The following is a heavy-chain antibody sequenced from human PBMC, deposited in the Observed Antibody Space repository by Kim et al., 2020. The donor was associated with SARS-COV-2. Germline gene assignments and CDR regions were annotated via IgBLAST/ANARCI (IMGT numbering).Heavy chain of an antibody. D-gene: IGHD3-3*01. CDR3: ARLRPVTIFGVVIIPPYYYYYGMDV. CDR1: GYTFTSYG. Sequence: ASVKVSCKASGYTFTSYGISWVRQAPGQGLEWMGWISAYNANTNYAQKLQGRVTMTTDTSTSTAYMELRSLRSDDTAVYYCARLRPVTIFGVVIIPPYYYYYGMDVWGQGTTVTVSS. V-gene: IGHV1-18*01. J-gene: IGHJ6*02. CDR2: ISAYNANT.